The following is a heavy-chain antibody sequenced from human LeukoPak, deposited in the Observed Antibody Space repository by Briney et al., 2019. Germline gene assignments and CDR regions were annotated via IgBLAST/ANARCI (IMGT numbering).Heavy chain of an antibody. CDR1: GVTFSSYA. J-gene: IGHJ4*02. CDR2: ISYDGSNK. D-gene: IGHD3-22*01. CDR3: AREPRHYSSGYYYVFDY. V-gene: IGHV3-30*17. Sequence: AGGSLRLSCAASGVTFSSYAMHWVRQAPGKGLEWVAVISYDGSNKYYADSVKGRFTISRDNSKNTLYLQMNSLRAEDTAVYYCAREPRHYSSGYYYVFDYWGQGTLVTVSS.